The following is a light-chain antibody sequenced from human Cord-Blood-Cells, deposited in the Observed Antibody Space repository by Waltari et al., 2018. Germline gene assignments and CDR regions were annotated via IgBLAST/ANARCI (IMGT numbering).Light chain of an antibody. CDR3: QQYGSSPYT. CDR2: GAS. Sequence: VLTQSPGTLSLSPGERATLSCRASQSVSSSYLAWYQQKPGQAPRLLIYGASSRATGIPDRFSGSGSGTDFTLTISRLEPEDFAVYYCQQYGSSPYTFGQGTKLEIK. V-gene: IGKV3-20*01. CDR1: QSVSSSY. J-gene: IGKJ2*01.